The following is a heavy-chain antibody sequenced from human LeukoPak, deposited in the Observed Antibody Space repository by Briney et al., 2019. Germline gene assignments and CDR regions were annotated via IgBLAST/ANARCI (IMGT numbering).Heavy chain of an antibody. CDR3: ARAPYGSGIYYKEFPFDP. CDR1: GGSLSRGGCC. Sequence: SETMSLTCAVSGGSLSRGGCCWGWLRQQAGRGLDWIGYIYHSESTYNNPSLKSRVTISVDRSKNQFSLKLSSVTAADTAVYYCARAPYGSGIYYKEFPFDPWGQGTLVTVPS. D-gene: IGHD3-10*01. J-gene: IGHJ5*02. V-gene: IGHV4-30-2*01. CDR2: IYHSEST.